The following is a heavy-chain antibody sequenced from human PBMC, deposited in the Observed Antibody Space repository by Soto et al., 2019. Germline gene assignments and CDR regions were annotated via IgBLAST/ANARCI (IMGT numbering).Heavy chain of an antibody. CDR2: IHFSERT. J-gene: IGHJ3*02. Sequence: SETLSLTCIVSGGSISTSNYYWAWIRRRPGKALKWIGSIHFSERTYYNPSLWSPVTISVDTSQTQISLSLGSVTAADTAVYYCARARGSRNRNAFNIWGNGTMVTVSS. CDR3: ARARGSRNRNAFNI. D-gene: IGHD3-10*01. CDR1: GGSISTSNYY. V-gene: IGHV4-39*01.